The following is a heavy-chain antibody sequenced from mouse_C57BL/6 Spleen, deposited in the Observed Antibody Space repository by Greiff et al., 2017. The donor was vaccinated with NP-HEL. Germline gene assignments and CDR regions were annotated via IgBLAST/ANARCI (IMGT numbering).Heavy chain of an antibody. CDR3: AYYDGSSWYFDV. CDR1: GYTFTDYY. D-gene: IGHD1-1*01. CDR2: INPNNGGT. J-gene: IGHJ1*03. V-gene: IGHV1-26*01. Sequence: EVQLQQSGPELVKPGASVKISCKASGYTFTDYYMNWVKQSHGKSLEWIGDINPNNGGTSYNQKFKGKATLPVDKSSSTAYMELRSLTYEDSAVYYCAYYDGSSWYFDVWGTGTTVTVSS.